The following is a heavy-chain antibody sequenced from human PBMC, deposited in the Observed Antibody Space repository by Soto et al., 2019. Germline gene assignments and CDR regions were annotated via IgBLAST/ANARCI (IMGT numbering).Heavy chain of an antibody. J-gene: IGHJ4*02. CDR1: GGTFSSYA. D-gene: IGHD3-22*01. CDR2: IIPIFGTA. Sequence: QVQLVQSGAEVKKPGSSVKVSCKASGGTFSSYAISWVRQAPGQGLEWMGGIIPIFGTANYAQKLQGRVTITADESTSTAYMELSSLRSEDTAVHYCARDRYYYDSSGYYLFDYWGQGTLVTVSS. V-gene: IGHV1-69*01. CDR3: ARDRYYYDSSGYYLFDY.